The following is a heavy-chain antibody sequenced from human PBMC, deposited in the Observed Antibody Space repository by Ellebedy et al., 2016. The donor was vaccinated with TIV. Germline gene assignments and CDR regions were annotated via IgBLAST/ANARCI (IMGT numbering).Heavy chain of an antibody. CDR3: ARVETAVVTVDHYYYYMDV. CDR2: IYYSGST. CDR1: GGSIRSGGYY. D-gene: IGHD4-23*01. Sequence: SETLSLTCTVSGGSIRSGGYYWGWIRQPPGKGLEWIGTIYYSGSTYYNSSLKSRVTVSTDTSKNQFSLRLTSVTAADTAVYFCARVETAVVTVDHYYYYMDVWGKGTTVTVSS. V-gene: IGHV4-39*07. J-gene: IGHJ6*03.